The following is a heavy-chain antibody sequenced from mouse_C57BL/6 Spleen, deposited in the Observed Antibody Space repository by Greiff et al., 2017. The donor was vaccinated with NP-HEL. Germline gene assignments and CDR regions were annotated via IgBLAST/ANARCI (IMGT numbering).Heavy chain of an antibody. CDR2: FYPGSGRI. Sequence: VQLQQSGAELVKPGASVKLSCKASGYTFTEYTIHWVKQRSGQGLEWIGWFYPGSGRIKSNEKFKDKATLTADNTSSTVYRELSRLTSEDSAVDFCARHEGGNGYGDYAMDYWGQGTSVTVSS. CDR3: ARHEGGNGYGDYAMDY. V-gene: IGHV1-62-2*01. D-gene: IGHD2-2*01. CDR1: GYTFTEYT. J-gene: IGHJ4*01.